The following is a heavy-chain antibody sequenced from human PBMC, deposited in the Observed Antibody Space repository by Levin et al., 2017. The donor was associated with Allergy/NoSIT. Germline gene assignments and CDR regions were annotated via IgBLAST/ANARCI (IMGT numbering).Heavy chain of an antibody. Sequence: GGSLRLSCAASGFTFSTYAMSWVRQAPGKGLEWVSSISGSGESTYYADSVKGRFTISRDNSKNSLYLQMNSLRAEDTAVYYCAKDYYCSGGRCFYYFDNWGQGTLVTVSS. CDR1: GFTFSTYA. V-gene: IGHV3-23*01. CDR3: AKDYYCSGGRCFYYFDN. J-gene: IGHJ4*02. D-gene: IGHD2-15*01. CDR2: ISGSGEST.